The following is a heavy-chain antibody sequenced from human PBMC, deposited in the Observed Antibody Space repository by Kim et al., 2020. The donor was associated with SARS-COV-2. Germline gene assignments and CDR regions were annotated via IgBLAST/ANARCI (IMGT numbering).Heavy chain of an antibody. CDR1: GFTFSSYW. J-gene: IGHJ6*02. Sequence: GGSLRLSCAASGFTFSSYWMHWVRQAPGKGLVWVSRINSDGSSTSYADSVKGRFTISRDNAKNTLYLQMNSLRAEDTAVYYCAREGYSGSLGVWGQGTTVTVSS. V-gene: IGHV3-74*01. CDR2: INSDGSST. D-gene: IGHD1-26*01. CDR3: AREGYSGSLGV.